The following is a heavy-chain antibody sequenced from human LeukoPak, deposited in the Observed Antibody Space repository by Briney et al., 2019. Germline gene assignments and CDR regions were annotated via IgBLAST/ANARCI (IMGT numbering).Heavy chain of an antibody. CDR2: IKRKTEGGTI. CDR3: TTEWSVAASTSGLDV. V-gene: IGHV3-15*07. CDR1: GFILRNAW. Sequence: GGSLRLSCAVSGFILRNAWMNWVRQAPGKGLEWVGRIKRKTEGGTIDYAAPVKGRFIITRDDTKSVLNLQMNSLEIGDTAVYYYTTEWSVAASTSGLDVWGQGTTVIVSS. J-gene: IGHJ6*02. D-gene: IGHD6-19*01.